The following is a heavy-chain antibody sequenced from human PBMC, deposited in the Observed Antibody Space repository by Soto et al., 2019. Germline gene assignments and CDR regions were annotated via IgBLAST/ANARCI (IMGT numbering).Heavy chain of an antibody. CDR1: GFSLSTSGMC. CDR3: ARSRDIAAPGYFDY. CDR2: IDWDDDK. D-gene: IGHD6-13*01. V-gene: IGHV2-70*01. Sequence: SGPTLVNPTQTLTLTCTFSGFSLSTSGMCVSWIRRPPGKALEWLALIDWDDDKYYSTSLKTRLTISKDTSKNQVVLTMTNMDPVDTATYYCARSRDIAAPGYFDYWGQGTLVTVSS. J-gene: IGHJ4*02.